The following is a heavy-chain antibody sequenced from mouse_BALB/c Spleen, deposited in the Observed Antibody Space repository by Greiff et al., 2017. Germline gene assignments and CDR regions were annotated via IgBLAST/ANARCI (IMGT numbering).Heavy chain of an antibody. CDR1: GYSFTSYW. CDR3: TRRYGSSYWYFDV. J-gene: IGHJ1*01. V-gene: IGHV1-5*01. D-gene: IGHD1-1*01. Sequence: EVKLQESGTVLARPGASVKMSCKASGYSFTSYWMHWVKQRPGQGLEWIGAIYPGNSDTSYNQKFKGKAKLTAVTSASTAYMELSSLTNEDSAVYYCTRRYGSSYWYFDVWGAGTTVTVSS. CDR2: IYPGNSDT.